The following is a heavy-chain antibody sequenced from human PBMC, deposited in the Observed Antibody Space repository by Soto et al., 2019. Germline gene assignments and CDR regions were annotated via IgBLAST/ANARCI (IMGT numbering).Heavy chain of an antibody. CDR1: GYTFTDYY. Sequence: QVQLVQSGAELKKPGASVRVSCKTSGYTFTDYYMHWVRQAPGQGFEWMGWINPQSGGTNYAQKFQDWVTMTRDTSINTAYMELSRLRSDDTAGYYGARSQGGGWSAPYGMDVWGQGTTVTVSS. V-gene: IGHV1-2*04. J-gene: IGHJ6*02. CDR3: ARSQGGGWSAPYGMDV. CDR2: INPQSGGT. D-gene: IGHD6-19*01.